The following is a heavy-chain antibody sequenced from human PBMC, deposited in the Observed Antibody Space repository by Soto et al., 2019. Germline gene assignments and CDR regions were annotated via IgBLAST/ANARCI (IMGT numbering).Heavy chain of an antibody. CDR2: ISSSSSTI. J-gene: IGHJ4*02. V-gene: IGHV3-48*02. Sequence: EVQLVESGGGLVKPGGSLRLSCAASGFTFSSYSMNWVRQAPGKGLEWVSYISSSSSTIYYADSVKGRSTISRDNAKNSLYLQMNSQRDEDTAVYYCATSPWLVLYWGQGTLVTVSS. CDR3: ATSPWLVLY. D-gene: IGHD6-19*01. CDR1: GFTFSSYS.